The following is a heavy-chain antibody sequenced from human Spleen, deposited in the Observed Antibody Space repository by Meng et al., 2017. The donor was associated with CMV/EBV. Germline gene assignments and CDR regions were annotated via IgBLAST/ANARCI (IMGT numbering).Heavy chain of an antibody. J-gene: IGHJ5*02. V-gene: IGHV4-61*01. D-gene: IGHD3-10*01. CDR1: GGSVSSGSSS. Sequence: VSGGSVSSGSSSWSWIRQPPGRGLEWIGSIYYSGNTDYSPSLKSRVSISIDTSKNQFSLKLSSLTAADTAVYYCARGLATVSFWFDLWGQGNLVTVSS. CDR3: ARGLATVSFWFDL. CDR2: IYYSGNT.